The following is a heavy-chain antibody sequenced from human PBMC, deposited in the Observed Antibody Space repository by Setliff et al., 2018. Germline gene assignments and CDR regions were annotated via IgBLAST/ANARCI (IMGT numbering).Heavy chain of an antibody. CDR3: ARHPHYDSSGYRDY. D-gene: IGHD3-22*01. J-gene: IGHJ4*02. V-gene: IGHV4-39*01. CDR2: IYYSGST. Sequence: PSETLSLTCAVSGYSISSGNYYWGWIRQPPGKGLEWIGSIYYSGSTYYNPSLKSRVTISVDTSKNQFSLKLSSVTAADTAVYYCARHPHYDSSGYRDYWGQGTLVTVSS. CDR1: GYSISSGNYY.